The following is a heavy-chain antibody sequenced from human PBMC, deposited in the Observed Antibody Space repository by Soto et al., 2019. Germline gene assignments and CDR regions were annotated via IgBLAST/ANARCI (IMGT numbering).Heavy chain of an antibody. J-gene: IGHJ5*02. V-gene: IGHV4-31*03. CDR1: GRSISIGGYY. D-gene: IGHD2-21*02. CDR3: ARESPVYGGDCYWRYWFDP. Sequence: SGTLSIGCTLWGRSISIGGYYWSGIRQHPAKGLEWIGYIYYSGSTYYNPSLRSRVTISVDTSKNQFSLKLSSVTAADTAVYYCARESPVYGGDCYWRYWFDPWGQGTLVTVSS. CDR2: IYYSGST.